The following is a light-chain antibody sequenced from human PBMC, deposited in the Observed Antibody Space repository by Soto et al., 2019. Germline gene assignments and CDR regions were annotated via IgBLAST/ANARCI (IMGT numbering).Light chain of an antibody. CDR1: QGIKSF. J-gene: IGKJ4*01. CDR2: AAS. CDR3: QQLNSYPLT. Sequence: DIHLTQSPSFLSASVGDRVTITCRASQGIKSFLAWFQQKPGKAPNLLISAASTLQSGVPSRFSGSGSGTEFTLTISGLQPEDVATYYCQQLNSYPLTVGGGTKVEIK. V-gene: IGKV1-9*01.